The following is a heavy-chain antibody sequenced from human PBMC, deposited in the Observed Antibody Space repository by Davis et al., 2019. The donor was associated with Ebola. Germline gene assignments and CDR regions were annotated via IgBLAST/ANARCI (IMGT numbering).Heavy chain of an antibody. Sequence: KVSCKGFGYNFGSHWIGWVRQMPGKGLEWMGIIYPDDSDTRYSPSFQGQVTISADKSISTAYLQWSSLKASDTAMYYCARPHYYDSSGYYYWGQGTLVTVSS. CDR3: ARPHYYDSSGYYY. CDR1: GYNFGSHW. J-gene: IGHJ4*02. V-gene: IGHV5-51*01. D-gene: IGHD3-22*01. CDR2: IYPDDSDT.